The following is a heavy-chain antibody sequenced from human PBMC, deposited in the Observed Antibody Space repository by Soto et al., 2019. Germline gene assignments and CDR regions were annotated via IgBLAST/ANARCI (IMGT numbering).Heavy chain of an antibody. V-gene: IGHV1-69*08. Sequence: QVQLVQSGAEVKKPGSSVKVSCKASGGTFSSYTISWVRQAPGQGLEWMGRIIPILGIANYAQKFQGRVTITADXXTXTXXVERGSLSSEDTAVYYWARDSGSDDASGYYYGMDVWGQGTTVTVSS. CDR1: GGTFSSYT. CDR2: IIPILGIA. D-gene: IGHD5-12*01. J-gene: IGHJ6*02. CDR3: ARDSGSDDASGYYYGMDV.